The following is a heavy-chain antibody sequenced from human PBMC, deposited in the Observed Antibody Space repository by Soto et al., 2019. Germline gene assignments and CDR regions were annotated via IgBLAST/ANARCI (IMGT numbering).Heavy chain of an antibody. Sequence: SVKGRFTISRDNAKNSLYLEMNSLRAEDTAVYYCVREGGIVGATSAFDIWGQGTMVTVSS. J-gene: IGHJ3*02. D-gene: IGHD1-26*01. CDR3: VREGGIVGATSAFDI. V-gene: IGHV3-21*01.